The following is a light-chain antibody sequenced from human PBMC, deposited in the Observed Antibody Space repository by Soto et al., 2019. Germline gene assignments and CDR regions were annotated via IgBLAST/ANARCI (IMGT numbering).Light chain of an antibody. CDR2: DAS. Sequence: DLQMTQSTSSVSASVGDTVTITFRASQDIGNDLGWYQQKPGKAPKLLIYDASNLETGVPSRFSGSGSGTDFTFTISSLQPEDIATYYCQHCDSLPLTFGQGTRLEIK. CDR3: QHCDSLPLT. V-gene: IGKV1-33*01. J-gene: IGKJ5*01. CDR1: QDIGND.